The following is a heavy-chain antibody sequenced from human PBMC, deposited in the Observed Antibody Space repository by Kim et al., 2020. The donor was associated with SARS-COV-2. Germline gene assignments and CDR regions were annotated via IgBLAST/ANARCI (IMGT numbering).Heavy chain of an antibody. CDR3: ARNSLFGRDFSWYFDL. J-gene: IGHJ2*01. CDR1: GFTFSDYY. V-gene: IGHV3-11*01. CDR2: ISTSGRTT. Sequence: GGSLRLSCAASGFTFSDYYMSWIRQAPGKGLEWVSHISTSGRTTYYADSMKGRFTISRDNAKKSLYLQMNSLRAEDTAVYYCARNSLFGRDFSWYFDLWGRGTLVTVSS. D-gene: IGHD2-21*02.